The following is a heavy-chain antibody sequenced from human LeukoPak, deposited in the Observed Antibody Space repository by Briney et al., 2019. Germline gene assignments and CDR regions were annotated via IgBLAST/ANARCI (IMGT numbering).Heavy chain of an antibody. CDR1: VFSFTNYW. V-gene: IGHV5-51*01. CDR2: IYPGDSDT. D-gene: IGHD6-13*01. Sequence: GESLKISCKASVFSFTNYWIAWVRQTPEKGLEWMGIIYPGDSDTRYSPSFQGQVTISADKSISTAYLQWSSLKASDTAMYYCARCRPQQLVAPFDYWGQGTLVTVSS. CDR3: ARCRPQQLVAPFDY. J-gene: IGHJ4*02.